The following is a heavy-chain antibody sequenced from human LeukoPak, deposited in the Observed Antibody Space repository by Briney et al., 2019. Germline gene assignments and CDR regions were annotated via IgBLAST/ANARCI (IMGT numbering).Heavy chain of an antibody. J-gene: IGHJ3*02. Sequence: GGSLRLSCAASGFTFSSYAMSWVRQAPGKGLEWVSAISGSGGSTYYADSVKGRFTISRDNSKNTLYLQMNSLRAEDTAVYYCAKGHWGSYRKDDAFDIWGQGTMVTVSS. V-gene: IGHV3-23*01. CDR3: AKGHWGSYRKDDAFDI. CDR1: GFTFSSYA. CDR2: ISGSGGST. D-gene: IGHD3-16*02.